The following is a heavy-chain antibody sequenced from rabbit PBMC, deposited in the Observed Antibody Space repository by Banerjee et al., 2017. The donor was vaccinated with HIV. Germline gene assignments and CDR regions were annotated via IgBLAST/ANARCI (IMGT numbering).Heavy chain of an antibody. CDR3: ARDSDYDGWIFNL. J-gene: IGHJ4*01. V-gene: IGHV1S45*01. D-gene: IGHD2-1*01. CDR2: IYTGSGGIT. CDR1: GFSFSSNYY. Sequence: QEQLVESGGGLVQPEGSLTLTCTASGFSFSSNYYMCWVRQAPGKGLEWIACIYTGSGGITYYANWAKGRFTISKTSSTTVTLQVTSLTAADTATYYCARDSDYDGWIFNLWGQGTLVTVS.